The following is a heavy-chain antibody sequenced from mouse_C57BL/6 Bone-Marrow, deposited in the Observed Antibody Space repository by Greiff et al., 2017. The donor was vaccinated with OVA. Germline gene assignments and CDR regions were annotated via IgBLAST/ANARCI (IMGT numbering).Heavy chain of an antibody. Sequence: EVQLQESGPELAKPGASVKIPCKASGYTFTDYNMDWVKQSHGKSLEWIGDINSNNGGTIYNQKFKGKATLTVDKSSSTAYMELRSLPSEDTAVYYCARGGYYDYDGGAWFAYWGQGTLVTVSA. V-gene: IGHV1-18*01. CDR1: GYTFTDYN. CDR2: INSNNGGT. D-gene: IGHD2-4*01. J-gene: IGHJ3*01. CDR3: ARGGYYDYDGGAWFAY.